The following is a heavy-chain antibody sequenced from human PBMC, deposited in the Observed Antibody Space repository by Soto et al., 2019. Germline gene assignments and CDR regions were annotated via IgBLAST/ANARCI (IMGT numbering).Heavy chain of an antibody. CDR2: ISSSSSYI. CDR3: ARDLYSSSARYFDY. Sequence: EVQLVESGGGLVKPGGSLRLSCAASGFTFSSYSMNWVRQAPGKGLEWVSSISSSSSYIYYADSVKGRFTISRDNAKNSLYLQRNSLRAEATAVYYCARDLYSSSARYFDYWGQGTLVTVSS. D-gene: IGHD6-6*01. V-gene: IGHV3-21*01. CDR1: GFTFSSYS. J-gene: IGHJ4*02.